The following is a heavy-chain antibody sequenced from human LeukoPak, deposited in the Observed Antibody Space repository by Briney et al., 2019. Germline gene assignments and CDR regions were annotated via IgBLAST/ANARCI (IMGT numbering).Heavy chain of an antibody. CDR1: GGSISSYY. CDR3: ARDKTRYCSSTSCYYGMDV. V-gene: IGHV4-59*01. J-gene: IGHJ6*02. D-gene: IGHD2-2*01. Sequence: PSETLSLTCTVSGGSISSYYWSWIRQPPGKGLEWIGYIYYSGSTNYNLSLKSRVTISVDTSKNQFSLKLSSVTAADTAVYYCARDKTRYCSSTSCYYGMDVWGQGTTVTVSS. CDR2: IYYSGST.